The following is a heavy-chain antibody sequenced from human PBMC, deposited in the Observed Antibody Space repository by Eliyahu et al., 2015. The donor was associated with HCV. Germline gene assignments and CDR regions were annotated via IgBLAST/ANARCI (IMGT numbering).Heavy chain of an antibody. Sequence: GAEVKKPGESLKISCKGSGDSFTNYWIAWVRQMPGKGLEWMGIIYPADSDTRYSPSFQGQVTISADKSITTAYLQWSSLKASDTAMYFCARLGGFSYVWGGRSKYFDYWGQGTLVTVSS. J-gene: IGHJ4*02. CDR3: ARLGGFSYVWGGRSKYFDY. V-gene: IGHV5-51*01. D-gene: IGHD5-18*01. CDR2: IYPADSDT. CDR1: GDSFTNYW.